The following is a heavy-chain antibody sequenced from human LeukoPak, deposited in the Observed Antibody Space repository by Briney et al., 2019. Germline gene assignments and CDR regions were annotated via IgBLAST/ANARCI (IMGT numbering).Heavy chain of an antibody. CDR1: GGSISGHY. V-gene: IGHV4-59*11. CDR2: IHYSGRP. Sequence: SETLSLTCTVSGGSISGHYWTWIRQPPGKGLEWIGQIHYSGRPDYNPSLKSRVTISVDTSKNQLSLKVTSVTGADTAVYYCARFGVDYDMDVWGQGTAVNVFS. D-gene: IGHD3-16*01. CDR3: ARFGVDYDMDV. J-gene: IGHJ6*02.